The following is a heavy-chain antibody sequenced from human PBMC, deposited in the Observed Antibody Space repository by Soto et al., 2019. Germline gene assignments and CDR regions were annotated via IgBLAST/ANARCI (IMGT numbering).Heavy chain of an antibody. CDR3: ARDEVYCSGGSCYQYYFDY. D-gene: IGHD2-15*01. CDR1: GFTFSSYG. CDR2: IWYDGSNK. J-gene: IGHJ4*02. V-gene: IGHV3-33*01. Sequence: GSLRLSCAASGFTFSSYGMHWVRQAPGKGLEWVAVIWYDGSNKYYADSVKGRFTISRDNSKNTLYLQMNSLRAEDTAVYYCARDEVYCSGGSCYQYYFDYWGQGT.